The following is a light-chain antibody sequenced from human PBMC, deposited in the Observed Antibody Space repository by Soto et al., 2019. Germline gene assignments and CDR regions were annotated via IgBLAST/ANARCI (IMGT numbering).Light chain of an antibody. J-gene: IGKJ4*01. Sequence: IQLTQSPSSLSASVGDRVTITCRASQGISSYLAWYQQKPGKAPKLLIYAASTLQSGVPSRFSGSGSGTDDTITISSLQPDDVSASYCQQLNSYHLAFGGGTKVEIK. CDR3: QQLNSYHLA. V-gene: IGKV1-9*01. CDR1: QGISSY. CDR2: AAS.